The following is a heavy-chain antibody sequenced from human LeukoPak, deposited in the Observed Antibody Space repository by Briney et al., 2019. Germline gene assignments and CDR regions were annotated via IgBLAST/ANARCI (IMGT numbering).Heavy chain of an antibody. CDR1: GFTFSNFA. CDR3: ARAASCSGGSCYRHPLLTDYYYYYYMDV. D-gene: IGHD2-15*01. Sequence: GGSLRLSCSASGFTFSNFAMSWVRQAPGKGLEWVSAVSSDGINTYYTDSLKGRFTISRDNAKNSLYLQMNSLRAEDTAVYYCARAASCSGGSCYRHPLLTDYYYYYYMDVWGKGTTVTVSS. CDR2: VSSDGINT. V-gene: IGHV3-23*01. J-gene: IGHJ6*03.